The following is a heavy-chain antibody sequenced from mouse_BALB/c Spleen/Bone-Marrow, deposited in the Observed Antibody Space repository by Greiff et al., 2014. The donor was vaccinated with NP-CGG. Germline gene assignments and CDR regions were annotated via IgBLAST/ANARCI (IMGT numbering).Heavy chain of an antibody. V-gene: IGHV1S81*02. CDR2: INPSNGGT. Sequence: QVQLKDSGAELVKPGASVKLSCKASGYTFTSYYMYWVKQRPGQGLEWIGGINPSNGGTNFNEKFMSKATLTVDKSSSTAYMQLSSLTSEDSAVYYCTRSYYAKEGAWFAYWGQGTLVTVSA. CDR3: TRSYYAKEGAWFAY. J-gene: IGHJ3*01. D-gene: IGHD1-1*01. CDR1: GYTFTSYY.